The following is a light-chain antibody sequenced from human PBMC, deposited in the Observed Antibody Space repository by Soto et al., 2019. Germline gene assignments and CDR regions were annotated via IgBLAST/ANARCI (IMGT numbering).Light chain of an antibody. Sequence: EIVLTQSPGTLSLSPGERATLSCRASQSVTSNYLAWYQQTPGQAPRLLFFGASNRATGIPDRFSGSGSGTDFTLTISRLEPEDFAVYYCQQYGSSGTFGQGTKVDIK. J-gene: IGKJ1*01. CDR1: QSVTSNY. CDR2: GAS. CDR3: QQYGSSGT. V-gene: IGKV3-20*01.